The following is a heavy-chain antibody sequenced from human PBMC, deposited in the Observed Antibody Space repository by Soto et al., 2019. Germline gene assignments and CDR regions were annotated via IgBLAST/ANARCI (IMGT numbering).Heavy chain of an antibody. J-gene: IGHJ4*02. CDR3: AKGPSGDDILTGYYFDY. Sequence: GGSLRLSCAASGFTFSSYGMHRVRQAPDKGLEWVAVISYDGSNKYYADSVKGRFTISRDNSKNTLYLQMNSLRAEDTAVYCCAKGPSGDDILTGYYFDYWGQGTLVTVSS. CDR2: ISYDGSNK. CDR1: GFTFSSYG. D-gene: IGHD3-9*01. V-gene: IGHV3-30*18.